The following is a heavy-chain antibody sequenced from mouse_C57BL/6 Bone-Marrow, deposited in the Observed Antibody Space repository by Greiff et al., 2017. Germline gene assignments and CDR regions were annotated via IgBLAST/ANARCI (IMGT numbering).Heavy chain of an antibody. D-gene: IGHD2-2*01. J-gene: IGHJ2*01. CDR2: IHPNSGST. CDR1: GYTFTSYW. Sequence: VQLQQPGAELVKPGASVKLSCKASGYTFTSYWMHWVKQRPGQGLEWIGMIHPNSGSTNYNEKFKSKATLTVDKSSSTAYVQLSSLTSEDSAVYYCARGGYGGYDADYWGQGTTLTVSS. CDR3: ARGGYGGYDADY. V-gene: IGHV1-64*01.